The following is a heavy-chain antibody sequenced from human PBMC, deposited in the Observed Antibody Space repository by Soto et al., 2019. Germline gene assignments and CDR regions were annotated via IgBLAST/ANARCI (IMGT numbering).Heavy chain of an antibody. J-gene: IGHJ5*02. CDR2: IIPIFGTA. CDR3: ARDWDYDILTGYPRRFDP. D-gene: IGHD3-9*01. Sequence: SVKVSCKASGGTFSSYAISWVRQAPGQGLEWMGGIIPIFGTANYAQKFQGRVTITADESTSTAYMELSSLRSEDTAVYYCARDWDYDILTGYPRRFDPWGQGTLVTVSS. V-gene: IGHV1-69*13. CDR1: GGTFSSYA.